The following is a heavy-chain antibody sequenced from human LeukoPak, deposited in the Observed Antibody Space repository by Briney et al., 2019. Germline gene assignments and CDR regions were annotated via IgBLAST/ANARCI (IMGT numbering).Heavy chain of an antibody. CDR1: GGSISSYY. J-gene: IGHJ4*02. CDR3: AGIHGYSYGPLLDY. D-gene: IGHD5-18*01. Sequence: ASETLSLTCTVSGGSISSYYWSWIRQPPGKGLEWIGYIYYSGSTNYNPSLKSRVTISVDTSKNQFSLKLSSVTAADTAVYYCAGIHGYSYGPLLDYWGQGTLVTVSS. V-gene: IGHV4-59*01. CDR2: IYYSGST.